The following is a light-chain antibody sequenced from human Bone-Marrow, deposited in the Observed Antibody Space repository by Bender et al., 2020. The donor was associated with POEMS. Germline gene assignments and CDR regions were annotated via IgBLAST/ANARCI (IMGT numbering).Light chain of an antibody. CDR2: RND. Sequence: QSVLTQPPSVSGAPGQRVTISCTGSSSNIGRNYVYWYHQLPGTAPKLLIYRNDQWPSGVPDRFSGSKSGTSASLAITGLQAEDEGDYYCQSYDNSLGGWVFGGGTKLTVL. CDR1: SSNIGRNY. J-gene: IGLJ3*02. V-gene: IGLV1-40*01. CDR3: QSYDNSLGGWV.